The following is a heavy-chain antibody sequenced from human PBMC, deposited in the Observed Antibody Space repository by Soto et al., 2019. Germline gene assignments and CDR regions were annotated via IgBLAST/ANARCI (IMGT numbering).Heavy chain of an antibody. CDR3: ARLQGELLRYSGYGMDV. V-gene: IGHV5-51*01. CDR2: IYPGDSDT. D-gene: IGHD1-26*01. Sequence: PGESLKISCKGSGYSFTSYWIGWVRQMPGKGLEWMGIIYPGDSDTRYSPSFQGQVTISADKSISTAYLQWSSLKASDTAMYYCARLQGELLRYSGYGMDVWGQGTTVTVSS. CDR1: GYSFTSYW. J-gene: IGHJ6*02.